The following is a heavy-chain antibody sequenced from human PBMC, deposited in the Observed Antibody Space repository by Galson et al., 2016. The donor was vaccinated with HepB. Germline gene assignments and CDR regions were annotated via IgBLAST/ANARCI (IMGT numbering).Heavy chain of an antibody. CDR1: GNTFTDY. V-gene: IGHV1-2*06. CDR3: ATQLVPGSAS. J-gene: IGHJ5*02. Sequence: QSGAEVKKPGESLKISCKASGNTFTDYVSWVRQAPGQGLEWMGRINTNSGGTNYALAFHGRITMTRDTATRTLYMELRTLRSDDTAVYYCATQLVPGSASWGQGTLVVVSS. CDR2: INTNSGGT. D-gene: IGHD1-26*01.